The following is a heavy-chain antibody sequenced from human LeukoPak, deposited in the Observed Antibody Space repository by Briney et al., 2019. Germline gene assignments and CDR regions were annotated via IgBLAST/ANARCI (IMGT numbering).Heavy chain of an antibody. CDR3: ARARYYYGHYFDY. D-gene: IGHD3-10*01. V-gene: IGHV4-59*01. CDR2: TFDNGNT. Sequence: SETLSLTCTVSGGSINNYYWSWIRQPPGKGLEWIGYTFDNGNTNYNPSLKSRVTISLDTSKNQFSLKLSSVTAADTAVYYCARARYYYGHYFDYWGQGTLVTVSS. CDR1: GGSINNYY. J-gene: IGHJ4*02.